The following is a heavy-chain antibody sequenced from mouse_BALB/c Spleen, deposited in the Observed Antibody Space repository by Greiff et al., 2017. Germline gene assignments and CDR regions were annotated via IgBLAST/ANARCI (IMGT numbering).Heavy chain of an antibody. Sequence: QVQLQQSGAELVRPGTSAKISCKASGFIFTNYWLGWVKQRPGHGLEGIGDIYTGGGYTNYNEKFKGKATLTADTTSSTAYMQLCCLTSEDSAVYFCAKAREINYDCYGYAMDYWGQGTSVTVSS. CDR3: AKAREINYDCYGYAMDY. J-gene: IGHJ4*01. CDR2: IYTGGGYT. D-gene: IGHD2-4*01. CDR1: GFIFTNYW. V-gene: IGHV1-63*02.